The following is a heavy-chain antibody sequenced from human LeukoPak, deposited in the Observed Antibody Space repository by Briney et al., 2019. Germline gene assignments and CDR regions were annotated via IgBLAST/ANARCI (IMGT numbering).Heavy chain of an antibody. V-gene: IGHV3-53*05. CDR2: IYSGGST. CDR1: GFTVSSNY. Sequence: GGSLRLSCAASGFTVSSNYMSWVRQAPGKGLEWVSVIYSGGSTYYADSVKGRFTISRDIFKNTLYLQMNNLRPEDTAVYYCAKDVSGQAYWGQGTLLTVSS. J-gene: IGHJ4*02. D-gene: IGHD3-3*01. CDR3: AKDVSGQAY.